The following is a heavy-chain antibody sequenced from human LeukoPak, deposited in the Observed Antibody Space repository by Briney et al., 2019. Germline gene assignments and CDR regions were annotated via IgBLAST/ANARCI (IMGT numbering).Heavy chain of an antibody. CDR1: GGSISSSSYY. D-gene: IGHD6-13*01. J-gene: IGHJ4*02. CDR2: IYYSGST. Sequence: PSETLSLTCTVSGGSISSSSYYWGWIRQPPGKGLEWMGSIYYSGSTYYNPSLKSRVTISLDTSKNQFSLKLSSVTAADTAVYYCARCSAIMYSSSWFHDYWGQGTLVTFSS. CDR3: ARCSAIMYSSSWFHDY. V-gene: IGHV4-39*01.